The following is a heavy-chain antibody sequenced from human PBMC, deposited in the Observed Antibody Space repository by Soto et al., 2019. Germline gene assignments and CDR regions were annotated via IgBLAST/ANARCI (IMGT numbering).Heavy chain of an antibody. V-gene: IGHV3-7*01. D-gene: IGHD1-20*01. CDR2: IKQDGSEK. CDR3: ARGCGGYNCDAFDI. CDR1: GFTFSSYW. Sequence: EVQLVESGGGLVQPGGSLRLSCAASGFTFSSYWMSWVRQAPGKGLEWVANIKQDGSEKYYVDSVKGRFTISRDNAKNSMYGQITSQRAEDTAVYYCARGCGGYNCDAFDILGQGTMVTVSS. J-gene: IGHJ3*02.